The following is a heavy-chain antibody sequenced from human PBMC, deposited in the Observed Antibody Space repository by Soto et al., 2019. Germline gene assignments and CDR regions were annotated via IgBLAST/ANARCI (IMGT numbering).Heavy chain of an antibody. CDR3: ARSTIFGVVIINGPLDY. V-gene: IGHV1-3*01. D-gene: IGHD3-3*01. J-gene: IGHJ4*02. CDR2: INAGKGNT. Sequence: ASVKVSCKASGYTFTSYAMHWVRQAPGQRLEWMGWINAGKGNTKYSQKFQGRVTITRDTSASTAYMELSSLRSEDTAVYYCARSTIFGVVIINGPLDYWGQGTLVTVSS. CDR1: GYTFTSYA.